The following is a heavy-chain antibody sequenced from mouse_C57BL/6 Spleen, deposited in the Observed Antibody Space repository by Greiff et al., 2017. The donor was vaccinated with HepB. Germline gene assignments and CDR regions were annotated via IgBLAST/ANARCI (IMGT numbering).Heavy chain of an antibody. CDR2: IYPGNSDT. D-gene: IGHD1-1*01. J-gene: IGHJ4*01. CDR3: TSGDYGSLYAMDY. Sequence: VQLQQSGTVLARPGASVKMSCKTSGYTFTSYWMHWVKQRPGHGLEWIGAIYPGNSDTSYNQKFKGKAKLTAVTSASTAYMELSSLTNEDSAVYYGTSGDYGSLYAMDYWGQGTSVTVSS. V-gene: IGHV1-5*01. CDR1: GYTFTSYW.